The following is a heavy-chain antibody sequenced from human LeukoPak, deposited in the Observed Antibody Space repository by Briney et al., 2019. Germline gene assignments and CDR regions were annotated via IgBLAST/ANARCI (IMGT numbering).Heavy chain of an antibody. CDR2: SGDGGST. D-gene: IGHD3-10*01. V-gene: IGHV3-43*02. CDR1: GLTFYDQA. J-gene: IGHJ1*01. CDR3: AKDTGNYDLYLQH. Sequence: PGGSLRLSCAASGLTFYDQAMHWVRQAPGTGLEWVSLSGDGGSTYYADSVKGRFTISRDKNSLYLQMNSLGTEDTALYYCAKDTGNYDLYLQHWGQGTLVTVSS.